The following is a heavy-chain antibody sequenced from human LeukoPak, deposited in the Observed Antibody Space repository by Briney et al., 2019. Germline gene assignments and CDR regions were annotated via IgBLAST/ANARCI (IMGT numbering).Heavy chain of an antibody. Sequence: PSETLSLTCTVSGGSISSYYWSWIRQPPGKGLEWIGYIYYSGSTNYNPSLKSRVTISVDTSKNQFSLKLSSVTAADTAVYYCARTTMVRGTYYMDVWGKGTTVTISS. CDR3: ARTTMVRGTYYMDV. J-gene: IGHJ6*03. CDR1: GGSISSYY. V-gene: IGHV4-59*01. CDR2: IYYSGST. D-gene: IGHD3-10*01.